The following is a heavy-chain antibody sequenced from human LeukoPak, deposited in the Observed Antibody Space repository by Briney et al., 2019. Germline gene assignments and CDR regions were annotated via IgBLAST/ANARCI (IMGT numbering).Heavy chain of an antibody. D-gene: IGHD4-17*01. V-gene: IGHV4-4*02. CDR2: IYHGGTT. CDR3: ATTTVTPNGDAFDI. Sequence: KPSETLSLTCAVFGDSISSSNWWSWVRQPPGQGLEWIGEIYHGGTTNYNPSLKSRVTISIDKSKNHFSLNLSSVSAADTAVYYCATTTVTPNGDAFDIWGQGTLVTVSS. CDR1: GDSISSSNW. J-gene: IGHJ3*02.